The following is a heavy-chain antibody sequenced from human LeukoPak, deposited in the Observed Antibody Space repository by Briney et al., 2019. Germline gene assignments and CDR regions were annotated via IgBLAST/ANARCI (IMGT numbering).Heavy chain of an antibody. V-gene: IGHV4-4*07. D-gene: IGHD2/OR15-2a*01. CDR2: MYSSGST. CDR1: GGSISTYY. J-gene: IGHJ4*02. Sequence: SETLSLTCTVSGGSISTYYWNWIRQPARKGLEWIGRMYSSGSTNYNPSLKSRVTTSVDTSKNQFSLKLTSVTAADTAVYYCAREITSGYYFLDYWGQGTLVTVSS. CDR3: AREITSGYYFLDY.